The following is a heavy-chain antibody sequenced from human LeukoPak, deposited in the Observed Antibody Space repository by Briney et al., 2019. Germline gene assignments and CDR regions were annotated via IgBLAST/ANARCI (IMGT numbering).Heavy chain of an antibody. CDR1: GLTFSSYS. V-gene: IGHV3-21*01. J-gene: IGHJ6*02. CDR2: ISSSSSYI. D-gene: IGHD6-6*01. Sequence: GGPLRLSCAASGLTFSSYSMNWVRQAPGKGLEWVSSISSSSSYIYYADSVKGRFTISKDNAKNSLYLQMNSLKAEDTAVYYCASSPRPFSYYYYGMDVWGQGTTVTVSS. CDR3: ASSPRPFSYYYYGMDV.